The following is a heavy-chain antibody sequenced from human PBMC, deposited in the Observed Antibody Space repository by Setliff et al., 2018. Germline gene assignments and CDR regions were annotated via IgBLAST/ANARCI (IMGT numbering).Heavy chain of an antibody. CDR1: GDSITSGSYY. J-gene: IGHJ4*02. CDR3: AKATGFGELFI. Sequence: SETLSLTCTVSGDSITSGSYYWSWARQPAGQGLEWIGQIYTRGSTNENPSLKSRVTISVDTSKNQVSLRLTSVTAADTAIYYCAKATGFGELFIWGQGTLVTVSS. CDR2: IYTRGST. V-gene: IGHV4-61*09. D-gene: IGHD3-10*01.